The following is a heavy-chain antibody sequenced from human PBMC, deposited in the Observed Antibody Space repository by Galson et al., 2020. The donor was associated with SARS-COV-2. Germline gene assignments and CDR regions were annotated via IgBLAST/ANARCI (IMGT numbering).Heavy chain of an antibody. D-gene: IGHD3-16*01. CDR3: AKEGGSYAYYYYGLDV. CDR1: GFPFGSYG. J-gene: IGHJ6*02. CDR2: ISYDGSNK. Sequence: GGSLRLSCAASGFPFGSYGMHWVRQAPGKGLEWVALISYDGSNKYYGDSVKGRFTISRDNSKNSLYLQVNSLRAEDTAVYYCAKEGGSYAYYYYGLDVWGLGTTVTVS. V-gene: IGHV3-30*18.